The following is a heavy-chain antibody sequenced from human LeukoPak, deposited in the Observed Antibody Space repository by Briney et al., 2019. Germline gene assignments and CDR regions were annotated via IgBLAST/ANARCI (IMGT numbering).Heavy chain of an antibody. J-gene: IGHJ4*02. D-gene: IGHD5-18*01. CDR2: MSGSGGST. CDR1: GLTFSSYA. Sequence: QPGRSLRLSCAASGLTFSSYAMSWVRQATGKGLDWVSAMSGSGGSTYYADSVKGRFTISRDNSKNTLYLQMTSLRAEDTAVYYCAKDYGYSYGLGFDYWGQGTLVTVSS. V-gene: IGHV3-23*01. CDR3: AKDYGYSYGLGFDY.